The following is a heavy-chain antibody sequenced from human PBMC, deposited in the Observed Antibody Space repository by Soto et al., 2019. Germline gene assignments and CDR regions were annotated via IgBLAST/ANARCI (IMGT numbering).Heavy chain of an antibody. J-gene: IGHJ5*02. Sequence: GASVKVSCKASGYTFTSYGISWVRQAPGQGLEWMGWISAYNGNTDYAQKLQGRVTMTTDTSTSTAYMELRSLRSDDTAVYYCARVGYYDSSGYFIPSNWFDPWGQGTLVTVYS. V-gene: IGHV1-18*01. CDR2: ISAYNGNT. D-gene: IGHD3-22*01. CDR1: GYTFTSYG. CDR3: ARVGYYDSSGYFIPSNWFDP.